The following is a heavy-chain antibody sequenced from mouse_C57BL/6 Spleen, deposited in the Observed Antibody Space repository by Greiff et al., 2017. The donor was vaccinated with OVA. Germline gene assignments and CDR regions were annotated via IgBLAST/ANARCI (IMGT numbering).Heavy chain of an antibody. V-gene: IGHV1-64*01. D-gene: IGHD1-1*01. CDR2: IHPNSGST. CDR3: ARGGTTVVVPYWYFDV. Sequence: VQLQQSGAELVKPGASVKLSCKASGYTFTSYWMHWVKQRPGQGLEWIGMIHPNSGSTNYNEKFKSKATLTVDKSSSTAYMQLSSLTSEDSAVYYCARGGTTVVVPYWYFDVWGTGTTVTVSS. J-gene: IGHJ1*03. CDR1: GYTFTSYW.